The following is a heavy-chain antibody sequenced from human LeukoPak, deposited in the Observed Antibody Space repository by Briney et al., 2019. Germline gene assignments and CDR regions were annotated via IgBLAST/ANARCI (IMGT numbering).Heavy chain of an antibody. V-gene: IGHV1-69*13. CDR1: GGTFSSYA. D-gene: IGHD3-3*01. J-gene: IGHJ4*02. CDR3: ARGKGPGLWSGYYWGDY. Sequence: GASVKVSCKASGGTFSSYAISWVRQAPGQGLEWMGGIIPFFDTTNYAQKFQGRVTITADESTSTAYMELSSLRSEDTAVYYCARGKGPGLWSGYYWGDYWGQGTLVTVSS. CDR2: IIPFFDTT.